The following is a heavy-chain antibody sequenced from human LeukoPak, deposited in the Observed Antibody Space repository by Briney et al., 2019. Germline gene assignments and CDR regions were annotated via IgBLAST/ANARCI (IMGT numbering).Heavy chain of an antibody. V-gene: IGHV4-31*03. Sequence: PSETLSLTCTVSGGSISSGGYYWGWIRQHPGKGLEWIGYIYYSGSTYYNPSLKSRVTISVDTSKNQFSLKLSSVTAADTAVYYCARVVRGDSGYDGGGSFDYWGQGTLVTVSS. CDR2: IYYSGST. CDR3: ARVVRGDSGYDGGGSFDY. D-gene: IGHD5-12*01. CDR1: GGSISSGGYY. J-gene: IGHJ4*02.